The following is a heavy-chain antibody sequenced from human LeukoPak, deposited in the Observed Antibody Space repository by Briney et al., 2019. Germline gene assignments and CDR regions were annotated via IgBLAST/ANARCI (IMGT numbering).Heavy chain of an antibody. J-gene: IGHJ4*02. CDR1: GYTFTGYY. V-gene: IGHV1-2*02. Sequence: ASVKVSCKASGYTFTGYYIHWVRQAPGQGLEWMGLINPNSGDTKYAQKFQDRVTMTRDTSISSTYMELSRLKSDDTAVYYCVRDLGISGWYAPPLGYFDSWGQGTLVTVSS. CDR2: INPNSGDT. CDR3: VRDLGISGWYAPPLGYFDS. D-gene: IGHD6-19*01.